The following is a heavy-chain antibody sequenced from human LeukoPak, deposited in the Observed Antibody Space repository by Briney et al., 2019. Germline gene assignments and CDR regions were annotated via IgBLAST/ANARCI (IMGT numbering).Heavy chain of an antibody. J-gene: IGHJ4*02. D-gene: IGHD4-17*01. CDR3: ARLLTVTIDY. CDR2: IYYSGST. V-gene: IGHV4-39*01. Sequence: SETLSLTCTVSGGSISSSSYYWGWIRQPPGKGLEWIGSIYYSGSTYYNPSLKSRVTISVDTSKNQFSLKLSSVTAADTAVYCCARLLTVTIDYWGQGTLVTVSS. CDR1: GGSISSSSYY.